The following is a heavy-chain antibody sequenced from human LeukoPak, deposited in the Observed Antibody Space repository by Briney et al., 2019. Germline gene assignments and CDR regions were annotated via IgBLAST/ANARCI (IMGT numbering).Heavy chain of an antibody. V-gene: IGHV4-34*01. CDR3: ARHYDILTGVFDY. CDR1: GGSFSGYY. CDR2: INHSGST. Sequence: SETLSLTCAVYGGSFSGYYWSWIRQPPGKGLEWIGEINHSGSTYYNPSLKSRVTISVDTSKNQFSLKLSSVTAADTAVYYCARHYDILTGVFDYWGQGTLVTVSS. J-gene: IGHJ4*02. D-gene: IGHD3-9*01.